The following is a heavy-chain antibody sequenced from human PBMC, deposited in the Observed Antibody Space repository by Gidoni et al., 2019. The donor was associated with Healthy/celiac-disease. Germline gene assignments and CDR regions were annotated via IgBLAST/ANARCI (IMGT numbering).Heavy chain of an antibody. CDR3: ARGSVPDY. J-gene: IGHJ4*02. V-gene: IGHV1-3*01. CDR1: GYTFTSYA. CDR2: ITAGNGNT. Sequence: QVKLVQSWAAVKKPGASVRVSCKASGYTFTSYAMHWVRQAPGQRLEWMGWITAGNGNTKYSQKFQGRVTITRDTSASTAYMELSSLRSEDTAVYYCARGSVPDYWGQGTLVTVSS.